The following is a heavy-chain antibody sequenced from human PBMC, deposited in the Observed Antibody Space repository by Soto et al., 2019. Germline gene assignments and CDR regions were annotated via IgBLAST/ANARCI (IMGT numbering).Heavy chain of an antibody. Sequence: PGGSLRLSCAASGFTVSSNYMSWVRQAPGKGLEWVSVIYSGGSTYYADSVKGRFTISRDNSKNTLYLQMNSLRAEDTAVYYCARDYYDILTGYYHFDYWGQGTLVTVSS. V-gene: IGHV3-66*01. J-gene: IGHJ4*02. CDR3: ARDYYDILTGYYHFDY. CDR2: IYSGGST. CDR1: GFTVSSNY. D-gene: IGHD3-9*01.